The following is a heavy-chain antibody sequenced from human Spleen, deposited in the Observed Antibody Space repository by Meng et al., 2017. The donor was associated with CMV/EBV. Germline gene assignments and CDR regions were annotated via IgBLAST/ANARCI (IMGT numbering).Heavy chain of an antibody. J-gene: IGHJ4*02. Sequence: GGSLRLSCAASGFTFSSYAMSWVRQAPGKGLEWVSAISGSGGSTYYADSVKGRFTISRDNSKNTLYLQMNSLRAEDTAVYYCANPRGLLYYYFDYWGQGTLVTVSS. D-gene: IGHD2-2*02. CDR1: GFTFSSYA. CDR2: ISGSGGST. CDR3: ANPRGLLYYYFDY. V-gene: IGHV3-23*01.